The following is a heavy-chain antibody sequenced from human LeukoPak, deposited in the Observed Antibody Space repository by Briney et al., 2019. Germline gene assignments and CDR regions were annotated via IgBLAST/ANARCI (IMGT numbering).Heavy chain of an antibody. J-gene: IGHJ3*02. CDR3: ARGSEYYDFWSGYYLAFDI. Sequence: IPSETLSLTCTVSGGSISSYYWSWIRQPPGKGLEWIGYIYYSGSTNYNPSLKSRVTISVDTSKNQFSPKLSSVTAADTAVYYCARGSEYYDFWSGYYLAFDIWGQGTMVTVSS. CDR1: GGSISSYY. V-gene: IGHV4-59*01. D-gene: IGHD3-3*01. CDR2: IYYSGST.